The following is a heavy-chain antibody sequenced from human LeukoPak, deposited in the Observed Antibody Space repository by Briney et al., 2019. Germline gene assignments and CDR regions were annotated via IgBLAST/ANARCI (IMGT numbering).Heavy chain of an antibody. D-gene: IGHD3-10*01. CDR3: ARITRGHYYGMDV. CDR1: GGSISSHY. V-gene: IGHV4-59*11. Sequence: SETLSLTCTVSGGSISSHYWSWTRQPPGKGLEWIAFMYYSGSTNYNPSLKSRVSISLDTSKNQLSLKVSSVTAADTAVYYCARITRGHYYGMDVWGQGTTATVSS. CDR2: MYYSGST. J-gene: IGHJ6*02.